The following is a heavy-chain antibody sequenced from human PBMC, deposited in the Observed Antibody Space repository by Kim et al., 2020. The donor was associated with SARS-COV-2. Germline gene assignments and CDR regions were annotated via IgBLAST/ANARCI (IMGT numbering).Heavy chain of an antibody. D-gene: IGHD3-10*01. CDR3: ASPRYYYESGSFDY. Sequence: AHSVKGRFTISRDNAKNSLYLQMNSLRAEDTAVYYCASPRYYYESGSFDYGGQGTLVTVSS. V-gene: IGHV3-21*01. J-gene: IGHJ4*02.